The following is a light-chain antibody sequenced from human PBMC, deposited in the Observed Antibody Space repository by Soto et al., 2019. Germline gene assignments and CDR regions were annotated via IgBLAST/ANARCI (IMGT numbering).Light chain of an antibody. V-gene: IGKV3-11*01. CDR2: DAS. J-gene: IGKJ4*01. Sequence: EVVLTQSPATLSLSPGDRATLSCRASQSVGIYLAWYQQKPGQAPRLLIYDASNRVTGITARFRGSGSGADFTITISSIEPEDFALYYGHQRGDGPPLTFGGGTKVEIK. CDR1: QSVGIY. CDR3: HQRGDGPPLT.